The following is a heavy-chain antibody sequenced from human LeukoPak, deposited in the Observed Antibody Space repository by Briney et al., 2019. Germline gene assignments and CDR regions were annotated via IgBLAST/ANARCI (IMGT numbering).Heavy chain of an antibody. CDR2: IYYSGST. D-gene: IGHD5-18*01. CDR3: AGSSAMVRLFDY. J-gene: IGHJ4*02. CDR1: GGSVSSSSYY. Sequence: SETLSLTCTVSGGSVSSSSYYWGWIRQPPGTGLEWIGSIYYSGSTYYNPSLKSRVTISVDTSKNQFSLKLSSVTAADTAVYYCAGSSAMVRLFDYWGQGTLVTVSS. V-gene: IGHV4-39*01.